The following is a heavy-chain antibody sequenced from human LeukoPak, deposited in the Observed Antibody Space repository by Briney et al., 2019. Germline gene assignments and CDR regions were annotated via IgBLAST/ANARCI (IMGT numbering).Heavy chain of an antibody. CDR3: AREREDYYGSGSYYPDY. CDR1: GGSISSGDYY. D-gene: IGHD3-10*01. Sequence: SETLSLTCTVSGGSISSGDYYWSWIRQPPGKGLEWIGYIYYSGSTYYNPSLKSRVTISVDTSKNQFSLKLSSVTAADTAVYYCAREREDYYGSGSYYPDYWGQGTLVTVSS. J-gene: IGHJ4*02. V-gene: IGHV4-30-4*02. CDR2: IYYSGST.